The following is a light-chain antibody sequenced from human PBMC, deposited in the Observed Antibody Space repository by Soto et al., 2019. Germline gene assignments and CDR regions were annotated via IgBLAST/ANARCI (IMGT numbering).Light chain of an antibody. Sequence: QSVLTQPPSASGTPGQRVTISCSGSSSNIGSNYVYWYQQFPGTAPKLLIYRNYQRPSGVPDRFSGSKSGTSASLAISGLRSEDEADYYCAAWDDSLSGGRVFGGGTKLTVL. J-gene: IGLJ3*02. CDR1: SSNIGSNY. CDR3: AAWDDSLSGGRV. CDR2: RNY. V-gene: IGLV1-47*01.